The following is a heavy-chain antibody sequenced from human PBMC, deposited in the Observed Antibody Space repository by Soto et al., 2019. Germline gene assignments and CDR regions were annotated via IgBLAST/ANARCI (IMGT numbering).Heavy chain of an antibody. D-gene: IGHD3-3*01. V-gene: IGHV1-18*01. CDR1: GYTFTSYG. J-gene: IGHJ6*03. CDR2: ISAYNGNT. CDR3: ARVFGVVPNPYYYYMDV. Sequence: GASVKVSCKASGYTFTSYGISWVRQAPGQGLEWMGWISAYNGNTNYAQKLQGRVTMTTDTSTSTAYMELRSLRSDDTAVYYCARVFGVVPNPYYYYMDVWGKGTTVTVSS.